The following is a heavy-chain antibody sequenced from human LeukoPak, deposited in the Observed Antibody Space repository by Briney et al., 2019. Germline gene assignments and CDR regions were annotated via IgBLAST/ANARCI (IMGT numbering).Heavy chain of an antibody. CDR1: GYTFTSYY. D-gene: IGHD3-22*01. V-gene: IGHV1-46*01. CDR2: INPSGGST. Sequence: ASVKVPCKASGYTFTSYYMHWVRQAPGQGLEWMGIINPSGGSTSYAQKFQGRVTMTRDTSTSTVYMELSSLRSEDTAVYYCARDPTEYYYDSSGAYYFDYWGQGTLVTVSS. J-gene: IGHJ4*02. CDR3: ARDPTEYYYDSSGAYYFDY.